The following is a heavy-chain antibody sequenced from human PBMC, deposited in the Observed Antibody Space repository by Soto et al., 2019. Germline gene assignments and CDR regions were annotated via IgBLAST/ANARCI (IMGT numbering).Heavy chain of an antibody. V-gene: IGHV3-15*01. CDR1: GLTFINAW. D-gene: IGHD2-15*01. Sequence: GGSLRLSCAASGLTFINAWMTWVRQAPGKGLEWIGRIRSDGATDYAAPVKGRFIISRDNSKNTVYLHMNSLQTDDTALYYCTTEGIADERWYSMGMEVWGQGTKVTVSS. J-gene: IGHJ6*02. CDR3: TTEGIADERWYSMGMEV. CDR2: IRSDGAT.